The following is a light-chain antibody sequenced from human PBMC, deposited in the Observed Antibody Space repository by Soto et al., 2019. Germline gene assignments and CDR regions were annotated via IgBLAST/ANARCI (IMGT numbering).Light chain of an antibody. CDR2: DAS. CDR3: QQCETYVYT. V-gene: IGKV1-5*01. J-gene: IGKJ2*01. CDR1: QSINTW. Sequence: DMQMTQSPSTLSASVGDRVTITCRASQSINTWLAWYQQKPGKAPKLLIYDASTLENGVPTRFSGSGSGTESTHTISSLQPDDFATYYCQQCETYVYTFGQGTKLEIK.